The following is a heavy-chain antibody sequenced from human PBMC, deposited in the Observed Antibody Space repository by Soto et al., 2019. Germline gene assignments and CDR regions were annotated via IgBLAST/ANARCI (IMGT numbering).Heavy chain of an antibody. CDR3: AREGEMPYYYYGLDV. CDR1: GYTFTGYY. D-gene: IGHD3-16*01. CDR2: ISGYNGHT. V-gene: IGHV1-18*04. Sequence: ASVKVSCKASGYTFTGYYMHWVRQAPGQGLEWMGWISGYNGHTKYAQKFQGRVTMTTATSTSTVYMDLRSLRSDDTAVYYCAREGEMPYYYYGLDVWGQGTTVTVSS. J-gene: IGHJ6*02.